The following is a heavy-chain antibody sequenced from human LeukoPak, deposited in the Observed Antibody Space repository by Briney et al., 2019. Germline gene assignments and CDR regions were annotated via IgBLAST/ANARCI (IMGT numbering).Heavy chain of an antibody. CDR1: GFTFSGSA. CDR2: IRSKANSYAT. V-gene: IGHV3-73*01. Sequence: GGSLRLSCAASGFTFSGSAMHWVRQASGKGLEWVGRIRSKANSYATAYAASVKGRFTISRDDSKNTAYLQMNSLKTEDTAVYYCTSPIGPLEFDYWGQGTLVTVSS. D-gene: IGHD3/OR15-3a*01. CDR3: TSPIGPLEFDY. J-gene: IGHJ4*02.